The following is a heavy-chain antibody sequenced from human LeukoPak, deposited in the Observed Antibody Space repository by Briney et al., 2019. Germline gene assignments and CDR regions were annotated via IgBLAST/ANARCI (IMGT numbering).Heavy chain of an antibody. V-gene: IGHV4-59*01. CDR2: IYSSGST. CDR1: GGSIRGYY. J-gene: IGHJ6*03. D-gene: IGHD3-10*01. CDR3: ARVFDSGSQAYFYYMDV. Sequence: SETLSLTCNVSGGSIRGYYWSWIRQPPGKGLEWIGYIYSSGSTNYNPSLKSRVTMSVDTSKNQFSLKVSSVTAADMAVYYCARVFDSGSQAYFYYMDVWGKGTTVTISS.